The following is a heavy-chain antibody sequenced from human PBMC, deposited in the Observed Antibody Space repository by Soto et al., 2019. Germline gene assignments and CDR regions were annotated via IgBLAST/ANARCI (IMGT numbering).Heavy chain of an antibody. Sequence: PSETLSLTCTVSGGSIISSSYNWGWIRQSPGNGLEWIGTISYSGSTYYNPSLKSRVTISVDTSKNQFSLKLSSVTAEDTAVYYCARESGVGWFGAGNKNWFDPWGQGTLVTVSS. CDR1: GGSIISSSYN. V-gene: IGHV4-39*02. CDR3: ARESGVGWFGAGNKNWFDP. CDR2: ISYSGST. D-gene: IGHD3-10*01. J-gene: IGHJ5*02.